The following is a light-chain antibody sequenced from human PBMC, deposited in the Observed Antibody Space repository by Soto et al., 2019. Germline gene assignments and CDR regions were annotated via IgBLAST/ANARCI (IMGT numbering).Light chain of an antibody. CDR1: QSLLHTDGKDH. CDR3: MQSTYLPLT. CDR2: EVS. Sequence: VLSQTPLSLSVTPGQPASISCRSNQSLLHTDGKDHLYWFLQKPGQPPQLLSYEVSNRFSGVTERFSGSGSGTDFTLKISRLEAEDVGVYYCMQSTYLPLTFGGGTKVEIK. V-gene: IGKV2D-29*01. J-gene: IGKJ4*01.